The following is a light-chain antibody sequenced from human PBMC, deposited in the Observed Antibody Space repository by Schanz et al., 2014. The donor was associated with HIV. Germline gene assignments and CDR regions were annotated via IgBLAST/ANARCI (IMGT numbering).Light chain of an antibody. CDR1: QSVSSN. J-gene: IGKJ3*01. CDR2: GAS. Sequence: EIVMTQSPVTLSVSPGERATLSCRASQSVSSNLAWYQQKPGQAPRLLLYGASSRATGIPDRFSGSGSGTDFTLTISRLEPEDFAVYYCQQYGSSPPFTFGPGTKVEIK. V-gene: IGKV3-20*01. CDR3: QQYGSSPPFT.